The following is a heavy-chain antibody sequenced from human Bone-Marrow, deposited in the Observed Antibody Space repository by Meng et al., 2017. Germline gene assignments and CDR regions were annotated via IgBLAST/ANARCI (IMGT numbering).Heavy chain of an antibody. CDR2: FDPEDGET. CDR3: ATDLQWELRPRIDY. J-gene: IGHJ4*02. CDR1: GYTLTELS. Sequence: VQLVKSGDGGKKPGAQVKVSCKVSGYTLTELSMHWVRQAPGKGLEWMGGFDPEDGETIYAQKFQGRVTMTEDTSTDTAYMELSSLRSEDTAVYYCATDLQWELRPRIDYWGQGTLVTVSS. V-gene: IGHV1-24*01. D-gene: IGHD1-26*01.